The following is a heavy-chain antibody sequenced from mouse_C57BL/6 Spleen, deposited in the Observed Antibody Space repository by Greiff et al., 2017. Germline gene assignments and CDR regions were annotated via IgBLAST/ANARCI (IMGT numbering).Heavy chain of an antibody. Sequence: DVMLVESGGGLVQPGGSMKLSCAASGFTFSDAWMDWVRQSPEKGLEWVAEIRNKANNHATYYAESVKGRFTISRDDSKSSVYLQMNSLRAEDTGIYYCTSPTGTGYFDYWGQGTTLTVSS. D-gene: IGHD4-1*02. V-gene: IGHV6-6*01. CDR2: IRNKANNHAT. CDR3: TSPTGTGYFDY. J-gene: IGHJ2*01. CDR1: GFTFSDAW.